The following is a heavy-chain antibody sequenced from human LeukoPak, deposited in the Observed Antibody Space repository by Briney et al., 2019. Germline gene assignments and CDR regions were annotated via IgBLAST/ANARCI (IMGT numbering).Heavy chain of an antibody. V-gene: IGHV4-59*08. J-gene: IGHJ6*03. CDR1: GGSISSYY. CDR3: ASLNDYGDSRPRYHYYMDV. D-gene: IGHD4-17*01. CDR2: IYYSGST. Sequence: SETLSLTCTVSGGSISSYYWSWIRQPPGKGLEWIGYIYYSGSTNYNPSLKSRVTISVDTSKNQFSLKLSSVTAADTAVYYCASLNDYGDSRPRYHYYMDVWGKGTTVTVSS.